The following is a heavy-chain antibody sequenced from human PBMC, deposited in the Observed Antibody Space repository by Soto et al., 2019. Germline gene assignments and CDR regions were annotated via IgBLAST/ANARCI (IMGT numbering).Heavy chain of an antibody. D-gene: IGHD4-17*01. CDR3: AREPTTTVTAFDY. CDR2: ISSSSSYI. CDR1: GFTFSSYS. V-gene: IGHV3-21*01. J-gene: IGHJ4*02. Sequence: EVQLVESGGGLVKPGGSLRLSCAASGFTFSSYSMNWVRQAPGKGLEWVSSISSSSSYIYYADSVKGRFTISRDNAKNSLYLRMNSLRAEDTAVYYCAREPTTTVTAFDYWGQGTLVTVSS.